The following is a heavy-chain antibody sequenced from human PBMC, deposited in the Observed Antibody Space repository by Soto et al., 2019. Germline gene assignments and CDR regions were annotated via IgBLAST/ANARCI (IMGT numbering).Heavy chain of an antibody. J-gene: IGHJ4*02. V-gene: IGHV4-28*01. CDR3: ARTTSGTFRYFDS. D-gene: IGHD3-10*01. Sequence: PSETLSLTCAVSGYSMGSSNWWGWIRQPPGKGLEWIGYIYYSGSTYYNPSLKSRVTMSVDTSKNQFSLKLNSVTAVDTAMYFCARTTSGTFRYFDSWGPGNLVTVSS. CDR1: GYSMGSSNW. CDR2: IYYSGST.